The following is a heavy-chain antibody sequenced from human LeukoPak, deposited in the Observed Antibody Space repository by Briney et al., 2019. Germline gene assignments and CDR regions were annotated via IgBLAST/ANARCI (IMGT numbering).Heavy chain of an antibody. CDR3: ARDFLGCSSTSCYLFGY. D-gene: IGHD2-2*01. Sequence: ASVKVSCKASGYTFTAYYMHWVRQVPGQGLEWMGRINPNSGDTDYAQKFQGRVTMTRDTSISTAYMELSRLRSDDTAVYYCARDFLGCSSTSCYLFGYWGQGTLVTVSS. CDR2: INPNSGDT. CDR1: GYTFTAYY. V-gene: IGHV1-2*06. J-gene: IGHJ4*02.